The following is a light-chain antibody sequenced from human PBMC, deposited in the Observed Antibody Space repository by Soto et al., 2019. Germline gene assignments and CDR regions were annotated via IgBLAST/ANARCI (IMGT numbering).Light chain of an antibody. Sequence: DIQRTQSPSSLSASIGDRVTITCRASQTVDTYLHWYQQKPGKAPKLLIYAASSLQSGVPSRFSGSGSGTDFTLTISSLQPEDFATYYCQQANSFPLTFGGGTNVDI. CDR1: QTVDTY. CDR2: AAS. V-gene: IGKV1-12*01. J-gene: IGKJ4*01. CDR3: QQANSFPLT.